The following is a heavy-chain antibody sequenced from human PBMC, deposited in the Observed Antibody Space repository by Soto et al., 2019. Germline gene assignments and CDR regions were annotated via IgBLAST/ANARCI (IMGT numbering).Heavy chain of an antibody. CDR2: IKSRTDGGAI. CDR3: AWIDRWVIQNYYYHAMDV. J-gene: IGHJ6*02. D-gene: IGHD2-21*01. CDR1: GFTFSHAW. Sequence: EVQLVESGGGLVKPGGSLRLSCAASGFTFSHAWMNWVRQAPGKGLEWVGRIKSRTDGGAIDYTEPVKGRFTISRNDSKNPLYLQNNSLKAEDTAVYYFAWIDRWVIQNYYYHAMDVWGQGTTVTVSS. V-gene: IGHV3-15*07.